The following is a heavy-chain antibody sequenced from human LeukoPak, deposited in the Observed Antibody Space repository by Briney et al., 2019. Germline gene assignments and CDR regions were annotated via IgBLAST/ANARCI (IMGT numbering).Heavy chain of an antibody. V-gene: IGHV4-59*11. J-gene: IGHJ4*02. CDR1: GGSLEGLY. D-gene: IGHD6-6*01. Sequence: SETLSLTCTVSGGSLEGLYWSWIRQSPEKGLEWIGNVFHTGVTNYNPSLKSRVTISVDTSKNQFSLKLSSVTAADTAVYYCARGSIAAPSPVDYWGQGTLVTVSS. CDR3: ARGSIAAPSPVDY. CDR2: VFHTGVT.